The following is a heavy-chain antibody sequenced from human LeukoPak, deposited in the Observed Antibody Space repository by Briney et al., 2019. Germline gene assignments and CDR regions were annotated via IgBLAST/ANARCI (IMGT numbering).Heavy chain of an antibody. CDR3: ARDSGPGEYGMDV. Sequence: GGSLRLSCAASGFTFSDYYMSWIRQAPGKGLEWVSHISTSGSAIYYADSVKGRFTISRDNAKNLLYLQMNRLRAEDTAVYYCARDSGPGEYGMDVWGQGTTVTVSS. V-gene: IGHV3-11*01. CDR2: ISTSGSAI. CDR1: GFTFSDYY. J-gene: IGHJ6*02. D-gene: IGHD3-10*01.